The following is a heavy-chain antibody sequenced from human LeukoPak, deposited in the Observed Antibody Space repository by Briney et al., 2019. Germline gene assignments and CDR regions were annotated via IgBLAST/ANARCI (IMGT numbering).Heavy chain of an antibody. Sequence: GGSLRLSCAASGFTFSSYTMNWVRQAPGKGLEWVSSISSSTYIYYADSLKGRFTISRDNAKNSLYLQMNSLRAEDTAVYYCARLDYVDAFDIWGQGTMVTVSS. D-gene: IGHD4-17*01. CDR2: ISSSTYI. CDR1: GFTFSSYT. J-gene: IGHJ3*02. V-gene: IGHV3-21*01. CDR3: ARLDYVDAFDI.